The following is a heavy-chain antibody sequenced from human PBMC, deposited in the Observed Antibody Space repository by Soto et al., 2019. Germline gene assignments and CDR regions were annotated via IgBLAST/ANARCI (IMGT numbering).Heavy chain of an antibody. J-gene: IGHJ5*02. CDR3: ASAAKPSTVRAVIRSYNWFAP. CDR1: GGSISSGGYY. D-gene: IGHD3-10*01. Sequence: SETLSLTCTVSGGSISSGGYYCSWIRQHPGKGLEWIGYIYSSGSTYYNPSLKSRVTISVDTSKNQFSLKLSSVTAADTAVYYCASAAKPSTVRAVIRSYNWFAPWGQGTMVTVSS. V-gene: IGHV4-31*03. CDR2: IYSSGST.